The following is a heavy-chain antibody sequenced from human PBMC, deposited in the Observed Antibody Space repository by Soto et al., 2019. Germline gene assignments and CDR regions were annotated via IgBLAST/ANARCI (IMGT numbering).Heavy chain of an antibody. CDR1: GGTFSSYA. CDR2: IIPIFGTA. V-gene: IGHV1-69*12. D-gene: IGHD2-2*01. CDR3: ARSPLVPAASYYYYCMDV. J-gene: IGHJ6*02. Sequence: QVQLVQSGAEVKKPGSSVKVSCKASGGTFSSYAISWVRQAPGQGLEWMGGIIPIFGTANYAQKFQGRVTITADESTSTSYMELSSLRSEDTAVYYCARSPLVPAASYYYYCMDVWGQGTTGTVSS.